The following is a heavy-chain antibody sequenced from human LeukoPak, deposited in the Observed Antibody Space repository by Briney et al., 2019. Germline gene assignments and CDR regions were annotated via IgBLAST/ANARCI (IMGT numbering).Heavy chain of an antibody. V-gene: IGHV3-21*01. D-gene: IGHD1-26*01. CDR3: AREGDSGSYYDNRYFDY. Sequence: GGSLRLSCAASGFTFSSYSMNWVRQAPGKGLEWVSSISSSSSYIYYADSVKGRFTISRDNSKNTLYLQMNGLRAEDTAVYYCAREGDSGSYYDNRYFDYWGQGTLVTVSS. CDR2: ISSSSSYI. J-gene: IGHJ4*02. CDR1: GFTFSSYS.